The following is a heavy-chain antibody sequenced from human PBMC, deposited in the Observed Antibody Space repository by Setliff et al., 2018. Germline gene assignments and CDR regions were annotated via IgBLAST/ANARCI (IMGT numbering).Heavy chain of an antibody. V-gene: IGHV3-23*01. Sequence: PGGSLRLSCAASGFTFSTYALSWVRQAPGKGPEWVSTITGNGNSLYYADSVKGRFIVSRDNSKNTMYLQLRSLRADDTAIYYCAKDSDSYYPYYFDFWGQGVLVTVSS. D-gene: IGHD3-10*01. J-gene: IGHJ4*02. CDR3: AKDSDSYYPYYFDF. CDR1: GFTFSTYA. CDR2: ITGNGNSL.